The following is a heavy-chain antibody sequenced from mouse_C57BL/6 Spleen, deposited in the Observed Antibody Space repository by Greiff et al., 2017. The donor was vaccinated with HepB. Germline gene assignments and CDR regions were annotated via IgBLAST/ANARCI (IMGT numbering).Heavy chain of an antibody. CDR2: IYPGDGDT. CDR3: ARKSITTVVVHFDY. CDR1: GYAFSSSW. D-gene: IGHD1-1*01. Sequence: QVQLQQSGPELVKPGASVKISCKASGYAFSSSWMNWVKQRPGKGLEWIGRIYPGDGDTNYNGKFKGKATLTADKSSSTAYMQLSSLTSEDSAVYFCARKSITTVVVHFDYWGQGTTLTVSS. J-gene: IGHJ2*01. V-gene: IGHV1-82*01.